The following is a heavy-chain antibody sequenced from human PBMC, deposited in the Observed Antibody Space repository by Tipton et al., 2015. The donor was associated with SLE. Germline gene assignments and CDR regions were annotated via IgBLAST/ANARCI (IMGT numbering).Heavy chain of an antibody. D-gene: IGHD6-19*01. CDR2: INHSGST. CDR1: GGSFSGYY. J-gene: IGHJ4*02. V-gene: IGHV4-34*01. CDR3: ARHGWDSSGASHFDY. Sequence: TLSLTCAVYGGSFSGYYWSWIRQPPGKGLEWIGEINHSGSTNYNPSLKSRVTISVDTSKNQFSLKLRSVTAADTAVYYCARHGWDSSGASHFDYWGQGTLVTVSS.